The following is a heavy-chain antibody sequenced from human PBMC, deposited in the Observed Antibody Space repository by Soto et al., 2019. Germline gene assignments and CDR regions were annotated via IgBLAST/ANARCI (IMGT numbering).Heavy chain of an antibody. D-gene: IGHD4-17*01. CDR3: ARGRYGDY. CDR1: GYIFTSYG. Sequence: QAHLVLSGPEVKKPGASVKVSCKGSGYIFTSYGIAWVRQAPGQGLEWMGWISAHNGNTEYAQKFQGRVTVTRDTSTSTAYLALRSLRSDDTALYYCARGRYGDYWGQGALVTVSS. V-gene: IGHV1-18*01. CDR2: ISAHNGNT. J-gene: IGHJ4*02.